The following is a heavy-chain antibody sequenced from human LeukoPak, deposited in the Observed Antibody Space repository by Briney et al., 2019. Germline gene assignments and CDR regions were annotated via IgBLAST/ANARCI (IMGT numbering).Heavy chain of an antibody. D-gene: IGHD3-3*01. CDR1: EFTFDNYA. Sequence: GSLRLSCAASEFTFDNYAMSWVRQAPGKGLEWVSVISGSGYYSYYADSVKGRFTVSRDNSKTTLYLQMNSLRADDTAVYYCAKVRNYGFWSGPWADYWGQGTLVTVSS. CDR2: ISGSGYYS. J-gene: IGHJ4*02. V-gene: IGHV3-23*01. CDR3: AKVRNYGFWSGPWADY.